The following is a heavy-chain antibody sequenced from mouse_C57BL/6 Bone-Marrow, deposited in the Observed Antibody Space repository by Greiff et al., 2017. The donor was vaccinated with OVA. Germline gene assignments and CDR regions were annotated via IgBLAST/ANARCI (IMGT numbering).Heavy chain of an antibody. Sequence: QVQLQQSGAELARPGASVKLSCKASGYTFTSYGISWVKQRTGQGLEWIGEIYPRSGNTYYNEKFKGKATLTADKSSSTAYMELRSLTSEDSAVYFCARCASNYGSSYFDNWGQGTTLTVSS. D-gene: IGHD1-1*01. CDR2: IYPRSGNT. J-gene: IGHJ2*01. V-gene: IGHV1-81*01. CDR3: ARCASNYGSSYFDN. CDR1: GYTFTSYG.